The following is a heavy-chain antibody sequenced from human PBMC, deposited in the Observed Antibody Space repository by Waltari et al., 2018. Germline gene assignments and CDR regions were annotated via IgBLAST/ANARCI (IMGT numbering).Heavy chain of an antibody. CDR1: GGSFSGYY. CDR2: INHSGST. J-gene: IGHJ3*02. V-gene: IGHV4-34*01. CDR3: AGSVVVAATDAFDI. D-gene: IGHD2-15*01. Sequence: QVQLQQWGAGLLKPSETLSLTCAVYGGSFSGYYWSWIRQPPGKGLAWIGEINHSGSTNYNPSLKSRVTISVDTSKNQFSLKLSSVTAADTAVYYCAGSVVVAATDAFDIWGQGTMVTVSS.